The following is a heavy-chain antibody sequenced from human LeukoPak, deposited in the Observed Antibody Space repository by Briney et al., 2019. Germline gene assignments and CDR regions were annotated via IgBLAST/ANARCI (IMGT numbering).Heavy chain of an antibody. CDR3: AKEPNWNYYFDY. Sequence: GGSLRLSCAASGFTFSSYAMSWVRQAPGKGLEWVSAISGSGGSTYYADSVKGRFSISRDNSKNTLYLQMNSLRAEDTAVYYRAKEPNWNYYFDYWGQGTLVTVSS. V-gene: IGHV3-23*01. J-gene: IGHJ4*02. D-gene: IGHD1-7*01. CDR2: ISGSGGST. CDR1: GFTFSSYA.